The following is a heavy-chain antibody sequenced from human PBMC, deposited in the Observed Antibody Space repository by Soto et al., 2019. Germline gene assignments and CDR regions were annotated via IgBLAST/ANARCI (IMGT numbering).Heavy chain of an antibody. V-gene: IGHV1-69*01. CDR3: ATRVSISGVVISWFDP. Sequence: QVQLVQSGAEVKEPGSSVKVSCKASGGTFSSYSISWVRQAPGQGLEWMGGIIPILGTVQYAQMFQGRLTITADASTRTANMELSRLKSVDTAVYCSATRVSISGVVISWFDPWGRGTLVTVSS. J-gene: IGHJ5*01. D-gene: IGHD3-3*01. CDR1: GGTFSSYS. CDR2: IIPILGTV.